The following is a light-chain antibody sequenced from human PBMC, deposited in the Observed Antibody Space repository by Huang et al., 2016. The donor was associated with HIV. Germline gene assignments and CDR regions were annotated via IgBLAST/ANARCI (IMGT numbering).Light chain of an antibody. CDR2: AAS. J-gene: IGKJ1*01. CDR3: QQTYSTPWT. CDR1: QSISSY. V-gene: IGKV1-39*01. Sequence: DIQMTQSSSSLSASVGDRVTITCRASQSISSYLNWYQQIPGKAPKVLIYAASNLQSGVPSRFSGSGSGTDFTLTISSLQPEDFSTYYCQQTYSTPWTFGQGTKVEIK.